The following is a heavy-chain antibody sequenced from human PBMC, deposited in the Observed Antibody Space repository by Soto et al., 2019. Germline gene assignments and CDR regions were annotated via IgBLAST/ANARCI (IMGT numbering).Heavy chain of an antibody. CDR1: GNSVSSYW. CDR3: ANNYYDSSGYANDAFDI. D-gene: IGHD3-22*01. CDR2: IYPGDSDT. J-gene: IGHJ3*02. Sequence: PGESLKISCKGSGNSVSSYWIGWVRQMPGKGLEWMGIIYPGDSDTRYSPSFQGQVTISADKSISTAYLQWSSLKASDTAMYYWANNYYDSSGYANDAFDIWGQGTMVTVSS. V-gene: IGHV5-51*01.